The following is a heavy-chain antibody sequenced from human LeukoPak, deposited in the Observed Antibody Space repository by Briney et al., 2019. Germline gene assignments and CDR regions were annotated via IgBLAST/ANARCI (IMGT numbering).Heavy chain of an antibody. V-gene: IGHV4-59*01. CDR1: GGSISSYF. D-gene: IGHD3-22*01. CDR2: IYYSGST. J-gene: IGHJ5*02. CDR3: AREGDDYDSSGYHSWFDP. Sequence: NPSETLSLTCTVSGGSISSYFWSWIRQPPGKGLEWIGYIYYSGSTNYNPSLKSRVTISVDTSKNQFSLKLSSVTAADTAVYYCAREGDDYDSSGYHSWFDPWGQGTLVTVSS.